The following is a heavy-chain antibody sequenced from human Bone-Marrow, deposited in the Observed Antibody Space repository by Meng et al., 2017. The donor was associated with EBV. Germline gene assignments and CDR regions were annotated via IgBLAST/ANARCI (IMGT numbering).Heavy chain of an antibody. V-gene: IGHV1-69*01. CDR3: ARSPYDILTGLFDY. J-gene: IGHJ4*02. CDR1: GGTFSSYA. D-gene: IGHD3-9*01. Sequence: QVRLVQAGAVVKKPGSSVKVSCKASGGTFSSYAISWVRQAPGQGLEWMGGIIPIFGTANYAQKFQGRVTITADESTSTAYMELSSLRSEDTAVYYCARSPYDILTGLFDYWGQGTLVTVSS. CDR2: IIPIFGTA.